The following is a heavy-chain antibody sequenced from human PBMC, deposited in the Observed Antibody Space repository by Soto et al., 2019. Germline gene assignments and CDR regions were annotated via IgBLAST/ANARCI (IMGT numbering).Heavy chain of an antibody. J-gene: IGHJ6*02. CDR3: AADTVTLYYYYYGMDV. D-gene: IGHD4-17*01. CDR2: MYYSGST. Sequence: QLQLQESGPGLVKPSETLSLTCTVSGGSISSRSYYWGWIRQPPGKGLEWIGSMYYSGSTYYNPSLQSPVTMSLDTSKNQSSLKLSSVTAADTAVYYCAADTVTLYYYYYGMDVWGQGTTVTVSS. V-gene: IGHV4-39*01. CDR1: GGSISSRSYY.